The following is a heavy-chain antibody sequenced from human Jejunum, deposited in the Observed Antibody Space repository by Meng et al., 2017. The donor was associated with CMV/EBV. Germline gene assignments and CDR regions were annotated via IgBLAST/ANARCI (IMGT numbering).Heavy chain of an antibody. J-gene: IGHJ5*02. CDR2: VYFGAST. D-gene: IGHD3-9*01. CDR3: ARRAYIGWSGPWFDP. CDR1: SIGTSGYY. V-gene: IGHV4-39*01. Sequence: SIGTSGYYWVWIRQPPGQGLEWIGSVYFGASTYYNQSLKSRTTISVDTAKNQFSLRLDSVAAADTAVYYCARRAYIGWSGPWFDPWGQGTLVTVSS.